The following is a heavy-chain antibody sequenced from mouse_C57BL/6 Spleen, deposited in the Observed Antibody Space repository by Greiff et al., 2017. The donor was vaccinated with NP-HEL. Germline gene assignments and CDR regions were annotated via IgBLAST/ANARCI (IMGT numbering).Heavy chain of an antibody. D-gene: IGHD3-3*01. CDR3: ASWGAVH. CDR1: GYAFTNYL. CDR2: INPGSGGT. Sequence: VQLQQSGAELVRPGTSVKVSCKASGYAFTNYLIEWVKQRPGQGLEWIGVINPGSGGTNYNEKFKGKATLTADKSTRTAYMQLSSLTSEDSAVYFCASWGAVHWGQGTLVTVSA. J-gene: IGHJ3*01. V-gene: IGHV1-54*01.